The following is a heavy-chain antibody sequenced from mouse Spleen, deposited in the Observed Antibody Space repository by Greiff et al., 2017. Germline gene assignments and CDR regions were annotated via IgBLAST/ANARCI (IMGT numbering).Heavy chain of an antibody. D-gene: IGHD4-1*01. CDR2: ISSGSSTI. CDR3: ATGPGYFDY. CDR1: GFTFSSFG. V-gene: IGHV5-17*02. Sequence: EVKLQESGGGLVQPGGSRKLSCAASGFTFSSFGMHWVRQAPEKGLEWVAYISSGSSTIYYADTVKGRFTISRDNPKNTLFLQMTSLRSEDTAMYYCATGPGYFDYWGQGTTLTVSS. J-gene: IGHJ2*01.